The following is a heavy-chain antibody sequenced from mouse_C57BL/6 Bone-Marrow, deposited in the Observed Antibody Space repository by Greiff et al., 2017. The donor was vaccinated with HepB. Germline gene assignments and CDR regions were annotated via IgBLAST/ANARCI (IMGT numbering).Heavy chain of an antibody. Sequence: EVKLQESVAELVRPGASVKLSCTASGFNIKNTYMHWVKQRPEQGLEWIGRIDPANGNTKYAPKFQGKATITADTSSNTAYLQLSSLTSEDTAIYYCAHYDYDVCWYFDVWGTGTTVTVSS. V-gene: IGHV14-3*01. D-gene: IGHD2-4*01. J-gene: IGHJ1*03. CDR1: GFNIKNTY. CDR3: AHYDYDVCWYFDV. CDR2: IDPANGNT.